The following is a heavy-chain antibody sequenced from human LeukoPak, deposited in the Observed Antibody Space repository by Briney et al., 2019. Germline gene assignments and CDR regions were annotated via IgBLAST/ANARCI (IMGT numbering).Heavy chain of an antibody. CDR3: ASRNQDFWSGYWDV. CDR2: IYYSGST. J-gene: IGHJ6*02. D-gene: IGHD3-3*01. Sequence: PSETLSLTCTVSGGSVSSGSYYWRWIRQPPGKGLEWIGYIYYSGSTNYNPSLKSRVTISVDTSKNQFSLKLSSVTAADTAVYYCASRNQDFWSGYWDVWGQGTTVTVSS. V-gene: IGHV4-61*01. CDR1: GGSVSSGSYY.